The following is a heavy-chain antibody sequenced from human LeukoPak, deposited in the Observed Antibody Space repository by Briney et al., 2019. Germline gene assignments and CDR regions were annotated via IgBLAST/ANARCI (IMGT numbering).Heavy chain of an antibody. CDR3: VHIRGVTPGSTDY. J-gene: IGHJ4*02. CDR1: GLSLTSSGVG. V-gene: IGHV2-5*02. D-gene: IGHD1-26*01. Sequence: SGPTLVNPTETLTLTCTFSGLSLTSSGVGVGWIRQSPGKVLKWLAVIYWDDDKGYSPSLRTRLTISKDTSRNQVVLTMTDMDPADTATYYCVHIRGVTPGSTDYWGQGALVTVSS. CDR2: IYWDDDK.